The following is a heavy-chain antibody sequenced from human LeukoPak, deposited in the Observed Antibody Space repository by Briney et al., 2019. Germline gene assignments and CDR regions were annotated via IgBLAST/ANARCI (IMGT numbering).Heavy chain of an antibody. J-gene: IGHJ3*02. V-gene: IGHV5-51*01. Sequence: GESLKISCKGSGYSFTSYWIGWVRQMPGKGLEWMGIIYPGDSDTRYSPSFQGQVTISADKSISTAYLQWSSLKASDTAMYYCASQKYYDILTGYYPAAFDIWGQGTMVTVSS. CDR1: GYSFTSYW. CDR2: IYPGDSDT. D-gene: IGHD3-9*01. CDR3: ASQKYYDILTGYYPAAFDI.